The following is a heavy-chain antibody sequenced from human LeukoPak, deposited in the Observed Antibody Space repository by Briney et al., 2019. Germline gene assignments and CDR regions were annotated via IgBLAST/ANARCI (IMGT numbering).Heavy chain of an antibody. CDR3: ARDIGYCSSTSCYSLLIDY. CDR1: GYTFTSYG. V-gene: IGHV1-18*01. J-gene: IGHJ4*02. D-gene: IGHD2-2*03. Sequence: GASVKVSCRASGYTFTSYGISWVRRAPGRGLEWMGWISAYNGNTNYAQKLQGRVTMTTDTSTSTAYMELRSLRSDDTAVYYCARDIGYCSSTSCYSLLIDYWGQGTLVTVSS. CDR2: ISAYNGNT.